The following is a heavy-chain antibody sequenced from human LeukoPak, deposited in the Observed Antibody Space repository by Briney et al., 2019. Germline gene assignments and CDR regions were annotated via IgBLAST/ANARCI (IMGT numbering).Heavy chain of an antibody. CDR3: ARDRAPRIYYGFNDY. J-gene: IGHJ4*02. D-gene: IGHD3-10*01. CDR1: GFTFNSYS. CDR2: ISSSSSTI. V-gene: IGHV3-48*01. Sequence: PGGSLRLSCAASGFTFNSYSMNWVRQAPGKGLEWVSYISSSSSTIYYADSVKGRFTISRDNAKNSLYLQMNSLRAEDTAVYYCARDRAPRIYYGFNDYWGQGTLVTVSS.